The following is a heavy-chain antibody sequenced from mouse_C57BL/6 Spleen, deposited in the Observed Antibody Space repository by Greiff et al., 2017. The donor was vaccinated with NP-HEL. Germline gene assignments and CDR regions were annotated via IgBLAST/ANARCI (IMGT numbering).Heavy chain of an antibody. Sequence: QVQLQQPGAELVMPGASVKLSCKASGYTFTSYWMHWVKQRPGQGLEWIGEIDPSDSYPNYNQQFKGKSTLTVDKSSSTAYMQLSSLTSEDSAVYYCARGGSSYENYFDYWGQGTTLTVSS. CDR2: IDPSDSYP. CDR3: ARGGSSYENYFDY. D-gene: IGHD1-1*01. J-gene: IGHJ2*01. V-gene: IGHV1-69*01. CDR1: GYTFTSYW.